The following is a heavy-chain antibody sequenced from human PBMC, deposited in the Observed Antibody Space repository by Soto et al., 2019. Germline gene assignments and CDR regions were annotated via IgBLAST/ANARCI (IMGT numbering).Heavy chain of an antibody. CDR2: INAGNGNT. V-gene: IGHV1-3*01. CDR1: GYTFTSYA. Sequence: ASGKVSCKASGYTFTSYAMHWVRQAPGQRLEWMGWINAGNGNTKYSQKFQGRVTITRDTSASTAYMELSSLRSEDTAVYYCATILGFSSSSWYPLYGMDVSGQGTKVTVSS. D-gene: IGHD6-13*01. CDR3: ATILGFSSSSWYPLYGMDV. J-gene: IGHJ6*02.